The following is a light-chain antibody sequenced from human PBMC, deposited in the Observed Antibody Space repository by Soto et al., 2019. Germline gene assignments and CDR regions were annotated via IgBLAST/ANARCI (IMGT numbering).Light chain of an antibody. J-gene: IGKJ5*01. CDR1: QNINNY. V-gene: IGKV1-33*01. CDR2: DAS. Sequence: DIQMTQSPSSLSASVGDRVTITCQASQNINNYLNWYQQKPGRAPKLLIYDASNLEAGVPSRFRGSGSGTDFTFTISRLHPEDIATYYCQQYSHLITFGQGTRLEIK. CDR3: QQYSHLIT.